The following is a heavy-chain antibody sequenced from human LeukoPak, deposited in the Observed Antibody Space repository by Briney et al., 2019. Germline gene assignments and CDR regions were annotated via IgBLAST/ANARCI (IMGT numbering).Heavy chain of an antibody. J-gene: IGHJ4*02. D-gene: IGHD2-15*01. Sequence: GGSLRLSCAASGFTFSSYAMSWVRQAPGKGLEWVSAISGSGGSTYYADSVKGRFTISRDNSKNTLYLQMNSLRAEDTAVYYCAKGAGRGYYSGGSCDYFDYWGQGTPVTVSS. V-gene: IGHV3-23*01. CDR1: GFTFSSYA. CDR3: AKGAGRGYYSGGSCDYFDY. CDR2: ISGSGGST.